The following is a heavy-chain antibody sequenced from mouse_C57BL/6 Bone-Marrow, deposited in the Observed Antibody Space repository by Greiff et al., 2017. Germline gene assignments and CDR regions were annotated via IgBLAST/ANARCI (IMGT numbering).Heavy chain of an antibody. CDR3: AKGAYYSDYVAMDY. CDR1: GYTFTSYW. CDR2: IHPNSGST. V-gene: IGHV1-64*01. Sequence: QVQLQQPGAELVKPGASVKLSCKASGYTFTSYWMHWVKQRPGQGLEWIGMIHPNSGSTNYNEKFKSKATLTVDQSSSTAYMQLSSLTSEDSAVYYCAKGAYYSDYVAMDYWGQGTSVTVSS. J-gene: IGHJ4*01. D-gene: IGHD2-5*01.